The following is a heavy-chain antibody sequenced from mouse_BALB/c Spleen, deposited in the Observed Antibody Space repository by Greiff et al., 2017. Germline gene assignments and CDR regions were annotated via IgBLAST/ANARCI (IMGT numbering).Heavy chain of an antibody. CDR2: ISYDGSN. CDR1: GYSITSGYY. J-gene: IGHJ1*01. D-gene: IGHD1-1*01. CDR3: ARDPDWYYGSNWYFDV. Sequence: EVQLQQSGPGLVKPSQSLSLTCSVTGYSITSGYYWNWIRQFPGNKLEWMGYISYDGSNNYNPSLKNRISITRDTSKNQFFLKLNSVTTEDTATYYCARDPDWYYGSNWYFDVWGAGTTVTVSS. V-gene: IGHV3-6*02.